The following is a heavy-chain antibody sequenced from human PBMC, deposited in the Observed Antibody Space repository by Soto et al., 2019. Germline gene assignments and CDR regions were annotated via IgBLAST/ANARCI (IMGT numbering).Heavy chain of an antibody. D-gene: IGHD1-26*01. V-gene: IGHV3-15*01. CDR1: GFTFSNAW. CDR3: TTDRESGSCSFDY. CDR2: IKSKTDGGTT. J-gene: IGHJ4*02. Sequence: GGSLRLSCAASGFTFSNAWMSWVRQAPGKGLEWVGRIKSKTDGGTTDYAAPVKGRVTISRDDSKNTLYLQMNSLKTEDTAVYYCTTDRESGSCSFDYWGQGTLVTVSS.